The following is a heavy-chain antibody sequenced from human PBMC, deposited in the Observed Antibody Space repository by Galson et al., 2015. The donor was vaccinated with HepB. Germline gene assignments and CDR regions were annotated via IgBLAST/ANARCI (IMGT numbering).Heavy chain of an antibody. CDR3: ASYCSSTSCYDYYYGMDV. D-gene: IGHD2-2*01. Sequence: SVKVSCKASGGTFSSYAISWVRQAPGQGLEWMGRIIPILGIANYAQKFQGRVTITADESTSTAYMELSSLRSEDTAVYYCASYCSSTSCYDYYYGMDVWGQGTTVTVSS. J-gene: IGHJ6*02. CDR2: IIPILGIA. CDR1: GGTFSSYA. V-gene: IGHV1-69*04.